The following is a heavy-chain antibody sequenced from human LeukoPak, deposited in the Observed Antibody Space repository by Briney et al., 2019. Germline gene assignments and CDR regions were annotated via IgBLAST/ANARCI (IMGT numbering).Heavy chain of an antibody. J-gene: IGHJ3*02. CDR3: ARGAITRRDAFDI. CDR2: IYYSGST. V-gene: IGHV4-59*01. Sequence: SETLSLTCTVSGGSISSYYWSWIRQPPGKGLEWIGYIYYSGSTNYNPSLKSRVTISVDTSKNQFSRKLSSVTAADTAVYYCARGAITRRDAFDIWGQGTMVTVSS. CDR1: GGSISSYY. D-gene: IGHD2-2*01.